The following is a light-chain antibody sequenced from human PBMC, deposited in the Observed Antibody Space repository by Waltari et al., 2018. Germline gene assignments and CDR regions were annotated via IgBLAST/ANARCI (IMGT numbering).Light chain of an antibody. CDR1: QSISSY. CDR3: QESYSTPFT. V-gene: IGKV1-39*01. Sequence: TCRESQSISSYLNWYQQKPGKAPKLLIYAASSLQSGVPSRFSGSGSGTDFTLTITSLQPEDFATYYCQESYSTPFTFGPGTKVAIK. J-gene: IGKJ3*01. CDR2: AAS.